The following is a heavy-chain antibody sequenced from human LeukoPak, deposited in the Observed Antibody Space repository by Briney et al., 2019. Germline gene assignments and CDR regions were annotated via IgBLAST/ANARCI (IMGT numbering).Heavy chain of an antibody. Sequence: SETLSLTCVVSGTSISGSDWWSWVRQPPGKGLEWIGEIYHNGNTNYNPSLKSRVTISVDKSKNQFSLMLTSVTAADTAVYYCAISSYYRIWFDPWGQGTLVTVSS. CDR3: AISSYYRIWFDP. D-gene: IGHD6-6*01. V-gene: IGHV4-4*02. J-gene: IGHJ5*02. CDR1: GTSISGSDW. CDR2: IYHNGNT.